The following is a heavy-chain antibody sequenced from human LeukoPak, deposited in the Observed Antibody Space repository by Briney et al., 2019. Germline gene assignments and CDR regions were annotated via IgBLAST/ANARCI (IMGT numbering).Heavy chain of an antibody. J-gene: IGHJ5*02. V-gene: IGHV1-18*01. D-gene: IGHD6-19*01. CDR1: GFIFTEYG. Sequence: ASVTVSCTASGFIFTEYGITWVRQAPGQGLEWVGWISGYNGDTNYAQKLQGRVTMTTDTSTTTAYMELRSLRSDDTAFYYCARDPSNTSGWKTWFDTWGQGTLVTVSS. CDR3: ARDPSNTSGWKTWFDT. CDR2: ISGYNGDT.